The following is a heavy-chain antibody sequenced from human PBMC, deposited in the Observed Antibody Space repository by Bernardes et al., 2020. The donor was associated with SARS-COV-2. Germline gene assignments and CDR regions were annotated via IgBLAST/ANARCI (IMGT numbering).Heavy chain of an antibody. CDR2: ISYDGSNK. CDR1: GFTFSSYG. Sequence: GGSLRLSRAASGFTFSSYGMHWVRQAPGKGLEWVAVISYDGSNKYYADSVKGRFTISRDNSKNTLYLQMNSLRAEDTAVYYCAKDAHSSMDVWGQGTTVTVSS. D-gene: IGHD4-4*01. J-gene: IGHJ6*02. V-gene: IGHV3-30*18. CDR3: AKDAHSSMDV.